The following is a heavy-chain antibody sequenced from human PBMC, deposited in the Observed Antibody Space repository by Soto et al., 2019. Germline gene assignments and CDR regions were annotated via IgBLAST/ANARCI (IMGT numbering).Heavy chain of an antibody. CDR2: ISYDGSNK. CDR3: ARERVVPAPTDYYYYGMDV. CDR1: GFTFSSYA. J-gene: IGHJ6*02. Sequence: GGSLRLSCAASGFTFSSYAMHWVRQAPGKGLEWVAVISYDGSNKYYADSVKGRFTISRDNSKNTLYLQMNSPRAEDTAVYYCARERVVPAPTDYYYYGMDVWGQGTTVTVS. D-gene: IGHD2-2*01. V-gene: IGHV3-30-3*01.